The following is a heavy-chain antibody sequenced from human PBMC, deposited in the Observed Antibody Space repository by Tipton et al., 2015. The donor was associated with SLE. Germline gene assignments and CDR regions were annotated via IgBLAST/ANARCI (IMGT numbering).Heavy chain of an antibody. CDR2: IFYSGGT. D-gene: IGHD6-19*01. V-gene: IGHV4-59*11. CDR3: ARLAVAGMWYYFDF. J-gene: IGHJ4*02. Sequence: LSCTVSGASIGSHHWTWIRQPPGKGLEWIGNIFYSGGTNYSPFLNSRITISVDTSKNQLSLNVISMTAADTAVYYCARLAVAGMWYYFDFWGQGAPVTGSS. CDR1: GASIGSHH.